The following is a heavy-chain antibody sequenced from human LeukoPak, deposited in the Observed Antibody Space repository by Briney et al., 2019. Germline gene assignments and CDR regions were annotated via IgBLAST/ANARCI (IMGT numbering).Heavy chain of an antibody. CDR3: AREPIAAALSWRRDGKGYSDY. J-gene: IGHJ4*02. D-gene: IGHD6-13*01. CDR2: INAGNGNT. CDR1: GYTFTSYA. V-gene: IGHV1-3*01. Sequence: GASVKVSCKASGYTFTSYAMHWVRQAPGQRLEWMGWINAGNGNTKYSQKFQGRVTITRDTSASTAYMELSSLRSEDTAVYYCAREPIAAALSWRRDGKGYSDYWGQGTLVTVSS.